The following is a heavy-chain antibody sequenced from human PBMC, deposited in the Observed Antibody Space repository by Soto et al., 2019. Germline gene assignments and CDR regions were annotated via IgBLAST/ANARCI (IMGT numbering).Heavy chain of an antibody. Sequence: QVQLVESGGGVVQPGRSLRLSCAASGFTFSSYAMHWVRQAPGKGLEWVAVISYDGSNKYYADSVKGRFTISRDNSKNTLYLQMNILRAEDTAVYYCASHSSSNFDYWGQGTLVTVSS. V-gene: IGHV3-30-3*01. CDR3: ASHSSSNFDY. CDR2: ISYDGSNK. D-gene: IGHD6-6*01. J-gene: IGHJ4*02. CDR1: GFTFSSYA.